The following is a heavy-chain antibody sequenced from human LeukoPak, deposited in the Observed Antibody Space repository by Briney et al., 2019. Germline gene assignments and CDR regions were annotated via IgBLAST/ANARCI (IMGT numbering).Heavy chain of an antibody. CDR2: IYSGGST. Sequence: LSGGSLSLSCAASGFTVRNNYMSWVPQAPGKGLEWVSVIYSGGSTYYADSVKGRFTISRDNSKNTLYLQMNSLRAEDTAVYFCATGERMVRGDGVDYWGQGTLVTVSS. D-gene: IGHD3-10*01. CDR3: ATGERMVRGDGVDY. CDR1: GFTVRNNY. V-gene: IGHV3-66*01. J-gene: IGHJ4*02.